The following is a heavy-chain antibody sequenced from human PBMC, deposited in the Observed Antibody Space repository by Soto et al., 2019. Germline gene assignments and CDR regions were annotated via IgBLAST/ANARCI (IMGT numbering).Heavy chain of an antibody. CDR1: GFGFSTYD. V-gene: IGHV3-48*02. D-gene: IGHD2-15*01. Sequence: PWGSLRLSCAASGFGFSTYDIDFFRHSPFKAPEWIAHISTTSFTIYYADSVKGRFTISRDNARNSLYLEMKSLRDEDTAVYYCARDRCFDGSCYSASDSWGQGILVTVSS. CDR2: ISTTSFTI. CDR3: ARDRCFDGSCYSASDS. J-gene: IGHJ5*01.